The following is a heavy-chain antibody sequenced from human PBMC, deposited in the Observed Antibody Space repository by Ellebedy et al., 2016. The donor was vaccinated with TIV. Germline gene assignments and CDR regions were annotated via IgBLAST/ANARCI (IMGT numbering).Heavy chain of an antibody. CDR2: FDPEDGET. Sequence: ASVKVSCXLSGYSLSELSMHWVRQAPGKGLEWMGGFDPEDGETIYAQKFQGRVTFTVDKSTSTVYMELSSLRSEDTAVYYCARESYYDGAFDIWGQGTTVNVS. D-gene: IGHD3-16*01. CDR3: ARESYYDGAFDI. J-gene: IGHJ3*02. CDR1: GYSLSELS. V-gene: IGHV1-24*01.